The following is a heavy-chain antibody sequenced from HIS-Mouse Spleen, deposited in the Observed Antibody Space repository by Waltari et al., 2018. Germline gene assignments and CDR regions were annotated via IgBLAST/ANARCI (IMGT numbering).Heavy chain of an antibody. CDR2: IKQDGSEK. J-gene: IGHJ2*01. CDR1: GFPFGRAC. CDR3: ARDRYWYFDL. V-gene: IGHV3-7*01. Sequence: EVQLVESGGGLVQPGGSLRLSCAASGFPFGRACMRWVRQAPGKGLEWVANIKQDGSEKYYVDSVKGRFTISRDNAKNSLYLQMNSLRAEDTAVYHCARDRYWYFDLWGRGTLVTVSS.